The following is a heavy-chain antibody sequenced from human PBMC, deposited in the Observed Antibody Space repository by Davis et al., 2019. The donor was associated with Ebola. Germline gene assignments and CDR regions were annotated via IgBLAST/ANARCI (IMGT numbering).Heavy chain of an antibody. D-gene: IGHD6-19*01. CDR1: GGSFSGYY. J-gene: IGHJ4*02. CDR3: AREASYYNSGWDY. CDR2: INHSGST. V-gene: IGHV4-34*01. Sequence: PSETLSLTCAVYGGSFSGYYWSWIRQPPGKGLEWIGEINHSGSTNYNPSLKSRVTISVDTSKNQFSLKLSSVTAADTAVYYCAREASYYNSGWDYWGQGTLVTVSS.